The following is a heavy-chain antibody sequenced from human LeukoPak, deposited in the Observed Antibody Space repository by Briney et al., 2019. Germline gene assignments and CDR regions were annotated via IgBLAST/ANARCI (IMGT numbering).Heavy chain of an antibody. CDR1: GFTFSSYS. D-gene: IGHD3-22*01. CDR2: ISSSSSTI. Sequence: GGSLRLSCAASGFTFSSYSMNWVRQAPGKGLEWVSYISSSSSTIYYADSVKGRFTISRDNAKNSLYLQMNSLRDEDTAVYYRASGTYYYDTYWGQGTLVTVSS. CDR3: ASGTYYYDTY. J-gene: IGHJ4*02. V-gene: IGHV3-48*02.